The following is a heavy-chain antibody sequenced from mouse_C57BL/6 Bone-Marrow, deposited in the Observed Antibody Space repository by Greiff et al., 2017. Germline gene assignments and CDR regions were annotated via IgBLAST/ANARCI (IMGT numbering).Heavy chain of an antibody. CDR1: GYTFPSYG. Sequence: QVQLKQPGAELVKPGASVKMSCKASGYTFPSYGITWVKQRPGQGLEWIGDIYPGSGSTNYNEKFKSKATLTVDTSSSTAYMQLSSLTSEDSAVYYCADAMDYWGQGTSVTVSS. V-gene: IGHV1-55*01. CDR2: IYPGSGST. J-gene: IGHJ4*01. CDR3: ADAMDY.